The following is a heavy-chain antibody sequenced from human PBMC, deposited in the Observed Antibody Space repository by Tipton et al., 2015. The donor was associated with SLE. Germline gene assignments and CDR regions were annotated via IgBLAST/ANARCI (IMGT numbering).Heavy chain of an antibody. V-gene: IGHV3-48*01. CDR1: GFTFSSYS. CDR3: ARDRGGWYGHGFDP. CDR2: ISSSSSTI. Sequence: SLRLSCAASGFTFSSYSMNWVRQAPGKGLEWVSYISSSSSTIYYADSVKGRFTISRDNAKNSLYLQMNSLRAEDTAVYYCARDRGGWYGHGFDPWGQGTLVTVSS. J-gene: IGHJ5*02. D-gene: IGHD3-10*01.